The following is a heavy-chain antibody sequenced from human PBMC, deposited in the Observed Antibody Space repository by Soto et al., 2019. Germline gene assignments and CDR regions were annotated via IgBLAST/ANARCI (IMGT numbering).Heavy chain of an antibody. CDR1: GGTFSSYA. J-gene: IGHJ4*02. V-gene: IGHV1-69*13. CDR3: ARGETYYYDSSGYLF. Sequence: SVKVSCKASGGTFSSYAISWVRQAPGQGLEWMGGIIPIFGTANYAQKFQGRVTITADESTSTAYMELSSLRSEDTAVYYCARGETYYYDSSGYLFWGQGTLVTVSS. CDR2: IIPIFGTA. D-gene: IGHD3-22*01.